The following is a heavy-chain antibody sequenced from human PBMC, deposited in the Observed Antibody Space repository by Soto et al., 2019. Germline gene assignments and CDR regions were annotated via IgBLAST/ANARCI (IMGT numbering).Heavy chain of an antibody. J-gene: IGHJ4*02. CDR2: ISGSGGST. V-gene: IGHV3-23*01. CDR3: AKSLVPRMVRGVIGCFDY. Sequence: GGSLRLSCAASGFTFSSYAMSWVRQAPGKGLEWVSAISGSGGSTYYADSVKGRFTISRDNSKNTLYLQMNSLRAEDTAVYYCAKSLVPRMVRGVIGCFDYWGQGTLVTVSS. CDR1: GFTFSSYA. D-gene: IGHD3-10*01.